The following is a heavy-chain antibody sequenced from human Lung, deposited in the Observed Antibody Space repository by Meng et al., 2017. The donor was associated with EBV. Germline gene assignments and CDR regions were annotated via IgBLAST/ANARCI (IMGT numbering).Heavy chain of an antibody. CDR3: VFRAYGDFDY. CDR1: GGTFTSHA. CDR2: IDPIFGAP. D-gene: IGHD2-21*01. V-gene: IGHV1-69*01. J-gene: IGHJ4*02. Sequence: VQLVPSGAEVKKPGSWVNVSCKASGGTFTSHAISWVRQAPGQGLEWVGGIDPIFGAPQYAQKFQGRVTVAADESRSSAFMELSSLRSEDTAVFYCVFRAYGDFDYWGQGTLVTVSS.